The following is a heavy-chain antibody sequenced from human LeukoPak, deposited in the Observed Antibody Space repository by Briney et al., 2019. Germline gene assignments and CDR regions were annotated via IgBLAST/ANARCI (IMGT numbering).Heavy chain of an antibody. J-gene: IGHJ6*03. CDR3: AKDLQQWLVSPYYYYMDV. Sequence: GGSLRLSCAASGFNFTRYGMHWVRQAPGKGLEWVAFIRYDGSNIHYADSVKGRFTVSRDNSKLYLQMNSLGAEDMAVYYCAKDLQQWLVSPYYYYMDVWGKGTTVTVSS. V-gene: IGHV3-30*02. D-gene: IGHD6-19*01. CDR1: GFNFTRYG. CDR2: IRYDGSNI.